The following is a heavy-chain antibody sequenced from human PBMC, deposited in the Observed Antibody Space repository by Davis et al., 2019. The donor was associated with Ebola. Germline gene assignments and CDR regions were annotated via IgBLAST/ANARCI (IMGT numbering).Heavy chain of an antibody. J-gene: IGHJ4*02. CDR3: AKDKTHRLTLPFCC. CDR2: LGTSADT. Sequence: GGSLRLSCAASGFIFRNYVMSWVRQAPGKGLEWVSTLGTSADTYYADSVKGRFTISRDNSRNTLYLQMNGLRVEDTAIYYCAKDKTHRLTLPFCCWGQGTLVTVSS. CDR1: GFIFRNYV. D-gene: IGHD2-21*01. V-gene: IGHV3-23*01.